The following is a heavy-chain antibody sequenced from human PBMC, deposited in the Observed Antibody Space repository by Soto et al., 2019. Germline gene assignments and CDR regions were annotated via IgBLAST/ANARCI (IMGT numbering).Heavy chain of an antibody. Sequence: QVQLVESGGGVVQPGRSLRLSCAASGFTFSSYGMHWVRQAPGKGLEWVAVIWYDGSNKYYADSVKGRFTISRDNSKNTLYLQMNSLRAEDTAVYYCASWGRSRWYYYGMDVWGQGTTVTVSS. CDR1: GFTFSSYG. J-gene: IGHJ6*02. CDR3: ASWGRSRWYYYGMDV. V-gene: IGHV3-33*01. CDR2: IWYDGSNK. D-gene: IGHD3-16*01.